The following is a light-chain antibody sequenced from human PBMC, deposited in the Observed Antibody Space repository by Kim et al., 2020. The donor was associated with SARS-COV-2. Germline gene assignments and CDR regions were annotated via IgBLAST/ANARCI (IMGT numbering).Light chain of an antibody. J-gene: IGKJ4*01. V-gene: IGKV1-5*03. CDR3: QQYSNYPLT. Sequence: ASVGNSVNITRRACQSIVVWLAWYQQKPGKAPKLVIYKASSLDSGVPSRFSGSGSGTEFTLTISSLHPDDLGTYFCQQYSNYPLTFGGGTKVDIK. CDR2: KAS. CDR1: QSIVVW.